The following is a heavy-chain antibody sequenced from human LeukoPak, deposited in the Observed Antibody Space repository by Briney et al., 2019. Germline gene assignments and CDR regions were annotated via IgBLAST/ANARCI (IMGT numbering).Heavy chain of an antibody. CDR3: AKGGYSANWRNYFDY. J-gene: IGHJ4*02. CDR2: ISGSGGST. Sequence: GGSLRLSCAASGFTFSSYAMSWVRQAPGKGLEWVSAISGSGGSTYYADSVKGRFTISRDNSKNTLYLQMNSLRAEDTAVYYCAKGGYSANWRNYFDYWGQGTLVTVSS. CDR1: GFTFSSYA. V-gene: IGHV3-23*01. D-gene: IGHD6-13*01.